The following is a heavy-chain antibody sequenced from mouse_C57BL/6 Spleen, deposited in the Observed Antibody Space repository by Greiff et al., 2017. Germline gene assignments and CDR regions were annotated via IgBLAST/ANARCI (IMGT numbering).Heavy chain of an antibody. CDR3: ARYNDLQRYFDV. J-gene: IGHJ1*03. D-gene: IGHD2-1*01. V-gene: IGHV7-3*01. CDR1: GFTFTDYY. Sequence: EVKVVESGGGLVQPGGSLSLSCAASGFTFTDYYMSWVRQPPGKALAWLGFIRNKANGYTTEYSASVKGRFTISRDNSQSILYLQMNALRAEDSATYYCARYNDLQRYFDVWGTGTTVTVSS. CDR2: IRNKANGYTT.